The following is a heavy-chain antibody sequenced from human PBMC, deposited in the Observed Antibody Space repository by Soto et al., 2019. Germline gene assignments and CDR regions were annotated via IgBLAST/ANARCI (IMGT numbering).Heavy chain of an antibody. CDR1: GFTFSSYG. CDR2: IWYDGSNK. V-gene: IGHV3-33*01. J-gene: IGHJ4*02. D-gene: IGHD2-21*01. CDR3: ARDHSGLDSFDY. Sequence: GGSLRLSCAASGFTFSSYGMHWVRQAPGKGLEWVAVIWYDGSNKYYADSVKGRFTISRDNSKNTLYLQMNSLRAEDTAVYYCARDHSGLDSFDYWGQGTLVTVSS.